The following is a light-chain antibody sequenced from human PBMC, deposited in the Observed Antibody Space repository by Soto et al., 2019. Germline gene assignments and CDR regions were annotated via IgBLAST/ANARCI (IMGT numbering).Light chain of an antibody. CDR3: SSYAGCDNLE. CDR1: SSDVGGYDY. Sequence: QSALTQPPSASGSPGQSVTISCTGTSSDVGGYDYVSWYQLQPGKVPRLMIYEVNKRPSGVPDRFSGSKSGNTASLTVSGLQAEDEADYFCSSYAGCDNLEFGGGTKLTVL. V-gene: IGLV2-8*01. CDR2: EVN. J-gene: IGLJ3*02.